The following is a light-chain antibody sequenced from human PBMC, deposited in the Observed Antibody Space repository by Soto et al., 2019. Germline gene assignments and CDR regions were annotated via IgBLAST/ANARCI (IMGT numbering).Light chain of an antibody. J-gene: IGKJ2*01. V-gene: IGKV1-9*01. Sequence: DIQLTQSPSFLSASVGDRVTITCRASQGISTYVAWFQQKPGKAPNLLIYVASTLHSGVPSRFSGTGSGTEFTLTISSLQPEDVAPYYGQQLNSYPITFGQGTKLEIK. CDR1: QGISTY. CDR2: VAS. CDR3: QQLNSYPIT.